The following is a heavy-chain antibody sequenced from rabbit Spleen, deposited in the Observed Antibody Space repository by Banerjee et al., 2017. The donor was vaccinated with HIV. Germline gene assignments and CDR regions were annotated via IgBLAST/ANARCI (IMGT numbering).Heavy chain of an antibody. J-gene: IGHJ4*01. V-gene: IGHV1S47*01. CDR3: VRGASSSGYYSL. CDR2: IDPVFGAT. D-gene: IGHD1-1*01. Sequence: QEQLVESGGGLVQPGGSLKLSCKASGFDLNTYGVSWVRQAPGKGLEWNAYIDPVFGATYYATWVNGRFAISSQSAQNTLYLQLNSLTGADTATYFCVRGASSSGYYSLWGQGTLVTVS. CDR1: GFDLNTYG.